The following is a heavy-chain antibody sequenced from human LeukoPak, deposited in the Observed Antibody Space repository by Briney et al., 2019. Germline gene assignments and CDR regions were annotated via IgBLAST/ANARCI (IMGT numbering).Heavy chain of an antibody. J-gene: IGHJ4*02. V-gene: IGHV3-9*01. Sequence: GGSLRLSCAASGFTFDDYVMHWVRQAPGKGLEWVSGITWNSGSVVYADSMQGRFTISRDNARNSLYLQMNSLRAEDTALYYCARASGSGTYGYYFDYWGQGTLVTVSS. D-gene: IGHD3-10*01. CDR2: ITWNSGSV. CDR1: GFTFDDYV. CDR3: ARASGSGTYGYYFDY.